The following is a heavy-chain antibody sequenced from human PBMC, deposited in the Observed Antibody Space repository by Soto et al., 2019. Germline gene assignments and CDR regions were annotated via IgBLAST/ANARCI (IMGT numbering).Heavy chain of an antibody. D-gene: IGHD1-1*01. CDR1: GFTFSRYA. J-gene: IGHJ3*02. Sequence: GGSLRLSCAASGFTFSRYAMSWVRQAPGKGLEWVSAISGSGGSTYYADSVKGRFTISRDNSKNTLYLQMNSLRAEDTAVYYCAKGLGTWNDGFEWQSIVFLIWGQGTMVTVSS. CDR3: AKGLGTWNDGFEWQSIVFLI. V-gene: IGHV3-23*01. CDR2: ISGSGGST.